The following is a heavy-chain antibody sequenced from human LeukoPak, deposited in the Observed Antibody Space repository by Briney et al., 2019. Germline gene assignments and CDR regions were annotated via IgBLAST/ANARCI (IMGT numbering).Heavy chain of an antibody. CDR2: MNPNSGNT. D-gene: IGHD5-18*01. J-gene: IGHJ4*02. CDR3: ARAGLRLRGTAMYGY. Sequence: GASLKVSCKASGYTFTSYDINWVRQATGQGLEWMGWMNPNSGNTGYAQKFQGRVTMTRNTSISTAYMELSSLRSEATAVYYCARAGLRLRGTAMYGYWGQGTLVTVSS. V-gene: IGHV1-8*01. CDR1: GYTFTSYD.